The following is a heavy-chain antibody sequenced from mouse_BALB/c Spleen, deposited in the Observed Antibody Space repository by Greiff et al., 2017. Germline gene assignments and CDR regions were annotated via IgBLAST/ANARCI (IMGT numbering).Heavy chain of an antibody. CDR1: GYAFSSSW. Sequence: QVHVNQSGPELVKPGASVKISCKASGYAFSSSWMNWVKQRPGQGLEWIGRIYPGDGDTNYNGKFKGKATLTADKSSSTAYMQLSSLTSVDSAVYFCARDDGYYPFYAMDYWGQGTSVTVSS. CDR2: IYPGDGDT. J-gene: IGHJ4*01. CDR3: ARDDGYYPFYAMDY. D-gene: IGHD2-3*01. V-gene: IGHV1-82*01.